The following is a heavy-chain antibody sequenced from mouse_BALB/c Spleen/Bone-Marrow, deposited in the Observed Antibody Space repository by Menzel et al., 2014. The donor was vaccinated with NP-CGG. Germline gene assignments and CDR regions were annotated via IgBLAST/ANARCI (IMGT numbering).Heavy chain of an antibody. CDR2: NNPSNGRT. V-gene: IGHV1S81*02. Sequence: VQLQQSGAELVKPGASVKLSCKASGYTFTGYWIHWVKQRPGQGLEWIGENNPSNGRTNYNEKFKSKATLTVDKSSTTAYMQLSSLTSEDSAVYYCARYDGPAWFAYWGQGTLVTVSA. CDR3: ARYDGPAWFAY. CDR1: GYTFTGYW. D-gene: IGHD2-3*01. J-gene: IGHJ3*01.